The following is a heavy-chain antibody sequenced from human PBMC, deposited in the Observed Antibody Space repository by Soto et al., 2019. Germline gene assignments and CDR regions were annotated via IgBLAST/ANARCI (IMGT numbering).Heavy chain of an antibody. CDR2: ISGSGGST. CDR3: AKESPGTVFSVNYFDY. J-gene: IGHJ4*02. V-gene: IGHV3-23*01. D-gene: IGHD6-13*01. CDR1: GFTFSSYA. Sequence: GGSLRLSCAASGFTFSSYAMSWVRQAPGKGLEWVSAISGSGGSTYYADSVKGRFTISRDNSKNTLYLQMNILRAEDTALYYCAKESPGTVFSVNYFDYWGQGTLVTVSS.